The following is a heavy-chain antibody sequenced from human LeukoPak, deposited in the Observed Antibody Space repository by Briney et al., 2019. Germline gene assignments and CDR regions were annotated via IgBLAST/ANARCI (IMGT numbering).Heavy chain of an antibody. CDR1: GFTFSSYG. Sequence: PWGSLRLSCAASGFTFSSYGMSWVRQAPGKGLEWVSSIDYSRSYIYYADSVKGRFTISRDNAKNSLSLQMNSLRAEDTAVYYCAKVPSSGWDYYFDYWGQGTLVTSST. V-gene: IGHV3-21*01. J-gene: IGHJ4*02. CDR3: AKVPSSGWDYYFDY. CDR2: IDYSRSYI. D-gene: IGHD6-19*01.